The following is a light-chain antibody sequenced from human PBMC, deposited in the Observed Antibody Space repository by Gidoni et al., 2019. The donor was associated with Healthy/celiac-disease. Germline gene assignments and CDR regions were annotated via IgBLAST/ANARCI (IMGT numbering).Light chain of an antibody. CDR2: AAS. CDR3: LQDYNYPRT. J-gene: IGKJ1*01. Sequence: AIQMTQTPSSLSASVGDRVTITCRASQGIRTDLGWYQHKPGKAPKLLIYAASSLQSGVPSRFSGSGSGTDFTLTISSLQPEDFATYYCLQDYNYPRTFGQGTKVEIK. CDR1: QGIRTD. V-gene: IGKV1-6*01.